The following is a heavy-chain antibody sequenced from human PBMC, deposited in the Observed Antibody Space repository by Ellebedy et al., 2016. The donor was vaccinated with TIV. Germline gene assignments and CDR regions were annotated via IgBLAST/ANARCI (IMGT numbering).Heavy chain of an antibody. CDR3: ARGGSSSWYSGKLDY. Sequence: MPSETLSLTCTVSGGSISSYYWSRIRQHPGKGLEWIGYITYSWSTNYNPSLKSRVTISVDTSTNQCSLKLSSVTAADTAVYSCARGGSSSWYSGKLDYWGQGTLVTVSS. CDR2: ITYSWST. V-gene: IGHV4-59*08. D-gene: IGHD6-13*01. J-gene: IGHJ4*02. CDR1: GGSISSYY.